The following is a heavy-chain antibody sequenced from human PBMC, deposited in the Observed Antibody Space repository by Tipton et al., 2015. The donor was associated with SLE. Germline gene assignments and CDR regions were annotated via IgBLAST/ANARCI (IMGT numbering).Heavy chain of an antibody. J-gene: IGHJ4*02. CDR3: ARERGCNDDDYRYYFDY. D-gene: IGHD5-12*01. CDR2: IFHTGST. CDR1: GDSITTSNYY. Sequence: TLSLTCIVSGDSITTSNYYWDWIRQPPGKGLEWIGSIFHTGSTYYNPSLRSRVTISVDTSENQFSLKLRSVTAADTAVYYCARERGCNDDDYRYYFDYWGLGTLVAVSS. V-gene: IGHV4-39*07.